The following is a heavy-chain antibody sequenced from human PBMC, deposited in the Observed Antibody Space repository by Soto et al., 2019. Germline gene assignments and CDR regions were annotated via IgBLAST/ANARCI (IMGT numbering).Heavy chain of an antibody. CDR2: IYYSGST. CDR1: GGSISSGGYY. J-gene: IGHJ4*02. CDR3: ARENLGYCSGGSCRNFDY. Sequence: TLSLTCTVSGGSISSGGYYWSWIRQHPGKGLEWIGYIYYSGSTYYNPSLKSRVTISVDTSKNQFSLKLSSVTAADTAVYYCARENLGYCSGGSCRNFDYWGQGTLVTVSS. D-gene: IGHD2-15*01. V-gene: IGHV4-31*03.